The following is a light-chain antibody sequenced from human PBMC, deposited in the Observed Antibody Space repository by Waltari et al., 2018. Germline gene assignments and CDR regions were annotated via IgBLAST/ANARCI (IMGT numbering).Light chain of an antibody. J-gene: IGLJ2*01. CDR2: EVS. Sequence: QSALTQPASVSGSPGQSITISCSGTSSDVGGYNYVSWYQHHPGTAPKLMIYEVSNRPSGVSNSFACSKSGNTASLTISGLQAEDEADYYCSSYTSSVTWVFGGGTKLTVL. V-gene: IGLV2-14*01. CDR1: SSDVGGYNY. CDR3: SSYTSSVTWV.